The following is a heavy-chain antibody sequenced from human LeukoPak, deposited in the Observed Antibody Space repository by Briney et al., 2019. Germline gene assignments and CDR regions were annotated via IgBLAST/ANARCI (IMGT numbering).Heavy chain of an antibody. Sequence: GGSLRLSCAASGFTFSSYGMSWVRQAPGKGLEWVSAISGSGGSTYYADSVKGRFTISRDNSKNTLYLQMNSLRAEDTAVYYCAKIDILTGYYKEAFDIWGQGTMVTVSS. CDR1: GFTFSSYG. J-gene: IGHJ3*02. CDR3: AKIDILTGYYKEAFDI. V-gene: IGHV3-23*01. D-gene: IGHD3-9*01. CDR2: ISGSGGST.